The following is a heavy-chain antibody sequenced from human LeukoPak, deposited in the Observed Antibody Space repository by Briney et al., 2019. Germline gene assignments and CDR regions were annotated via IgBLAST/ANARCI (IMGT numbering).Heavy chain of an antibody. CDR1: GYTFTSYG. D-gene: IGHD3-22*01. V-gene: IGHV1-18*01. Sequence: APVKVSCKASGYTFTSYGISWVRQAPGQGLEWMGWISAYNGNTNYAQKLQGRVTMTTDTSTSTAYMELRSLRSDDTAVYYCARDRIYDSSGCPSPDAFDIWGQGTMVTVSS. J-gene: IGHJ3*02. CDR2: ISAYNGNT. CDR3: ARDRIYDSSGCPSPDAFDI.